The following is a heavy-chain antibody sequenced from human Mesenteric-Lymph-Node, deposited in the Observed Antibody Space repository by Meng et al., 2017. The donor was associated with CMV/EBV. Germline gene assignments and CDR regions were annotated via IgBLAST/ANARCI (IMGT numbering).Heavy chain of an antibody. CDR3: VRDTSPGGADY. D-gene: IGHD3-10*01. CDR2: IYGNDGKI. CDR1: GFTSPIYA. J-gene: IGHJ4*02. Sequence: SLKISCVASGFTSPIYAMHWVRQSPGKGLEWVSGIYGNDGKIGYADSVKGRFTISRDKAKDTLYLQMTSLRSEDTAFYFCVRDTSPGGADYWGQGTLVTVSS. V-gene: IGHV3-9*02.